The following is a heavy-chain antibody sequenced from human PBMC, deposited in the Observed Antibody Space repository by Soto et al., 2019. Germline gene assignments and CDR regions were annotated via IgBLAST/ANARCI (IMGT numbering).Heavy chain of an antibody. CDR1: GFTFSSYW. CDR3: ARVAGDPGNYDFWSGYYTGKTLYYYYYMDV. J-gene: IGHJ6*03. V-gene: IGHV3-74*01. Sequence: GGSLRLSCAASGFTFSSYWMHWVRQAPGKGLVWVSRINSDGSSTSYADSVKGRFTISRDKAKNTLYLQMNSLRAEDRAVYYCARVAGDPGNYDFWSGYYTGKTLYYYYYMDVWGKGTTVTVSS. D-gene: IGHD3-3*01. CDR2: INSDGSST.